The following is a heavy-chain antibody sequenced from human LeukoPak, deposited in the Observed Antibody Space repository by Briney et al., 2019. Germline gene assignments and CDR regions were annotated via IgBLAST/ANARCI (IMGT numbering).Heavy chain of an antibody. CDR3: ARHRTASDY. CDR2: ITSSSSYI. D-gene: IGHD3-16*02. Sequence: PGGSLRLSCAASGFTFSSYWMSWVRQAPGKGLEWVSSITSSSSYIYYADSVKGRFAISRDNAKKSLYLQMNSLRAEDTAVYYCARHRTASDYWGQGTLVTVSS. V-gene: IGHV3-21*01. J-gene: IGHJ4*02. CDR1: GFTFSSYW.